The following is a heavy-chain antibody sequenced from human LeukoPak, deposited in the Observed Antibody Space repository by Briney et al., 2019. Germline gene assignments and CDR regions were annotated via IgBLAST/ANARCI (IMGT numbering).Heavy chain of an antibody. D-gene: IGHD7-27*01. Sequence: AGSLRLSCAASGFTFSSYEMNWVRQAPGKGLEWIGDISSSGSTIYYADSVKGRFTLSRHNAKNSLYLQMNSLSAEGTAVYYCARDHGETFDYWGQGTLVTVSS. CDR1: GFTFSSYE. CDR3: ARDHGETFDY. V-gene: IGHV3-48*03. CDR2: ISSSGSTI. J-gene: IGHJ4*02.